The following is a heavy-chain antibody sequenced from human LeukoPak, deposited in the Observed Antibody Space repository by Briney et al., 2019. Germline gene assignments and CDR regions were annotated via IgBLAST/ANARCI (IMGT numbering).Heavy chain of an antibody. CDR2: IWHDGSNK. CDR3: ARARTAYYYDSSGSQGGWFDP. D-gene: IGHD3-22*01. J-gene: IGHJ5*02. V-gene: IGHV3-33*01. Sequence: GGSLRLSCAASGFTFSSYGMHWVRQAPGKGLEWVAVIWHDGSNKYYADSVKGRFTISRDNSKNTLYLQMNSLRAEDTAVYYCARARTAYYYDSSGSQGGWFDPWGQGTLVTVSS. CDR1: GFTFSSYG.